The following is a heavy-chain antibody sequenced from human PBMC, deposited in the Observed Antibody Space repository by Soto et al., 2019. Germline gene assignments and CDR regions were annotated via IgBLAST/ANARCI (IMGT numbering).Heavy chain of an antibody. J-gene: IGHJ5*02. D-gene: IGHD3-16*01. CDR2: IIPIIDIT. CDR1: GGTFSSYT. V-gene: IGHV1-69*08. CDR3: AKEGDEYDDNWFDP. Sequence: QVQLVQSGAEVKKPGSSVKVSCQASGGTFSSYTISWVRQAPGQGLEWMGRIIPIIDITNYAQKFQGSVTXIAPKXXSTAYMELSDLRDEDTAIYYCAKEGDEYDDNWFDPWGPGTLVTVSS.